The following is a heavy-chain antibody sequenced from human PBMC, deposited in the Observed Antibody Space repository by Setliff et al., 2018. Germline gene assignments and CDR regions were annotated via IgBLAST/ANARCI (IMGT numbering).Heavy chain of an antibody. D-gene: IGHD2-2*01. J-gene: IGHJ4*02. CDR1: GGTFSSYA. V-gene: IGHV1-69*10. CDR2: IIPILGMA. CDR3: ASSNVVPAAISYFDY. Sequence: SVKVSCKASGGTFSSYAISWVRQAPGQGLEWMGGIIPILGMANYAQKFQGRVTITADESTSTAYMELSSLRSEDTAVYYCASSNVVPAAISYFDYWGQGTLVTVSS.